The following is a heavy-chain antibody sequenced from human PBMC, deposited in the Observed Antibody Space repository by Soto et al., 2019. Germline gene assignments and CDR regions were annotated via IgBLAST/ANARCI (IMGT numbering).Heavy chain of an antibody. CDR3: ARDEYGYFDY. CDR1: GGSFSSGSYY. J-gene: IGHJ4*02. D-gene: IGHD4-17*01. CDR2: IYYSGGT. V-gene: IGHV4-61*01. Sequence: PSEPLSLSCTVSGGSFSSGSYYWSWIRQPPGKGLEWIGYIYYSGGTNYNPSLKSRVTISVDTSKNQFSLKLSSVTAADTAVYYCARDEYGYFDYWGQGTLVTVSS.